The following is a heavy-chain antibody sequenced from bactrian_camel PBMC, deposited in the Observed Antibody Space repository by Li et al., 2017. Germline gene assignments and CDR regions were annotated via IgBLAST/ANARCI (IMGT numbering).Heavy chain of an antibody. CDR2: IDSDRTT. CDR3: AARFCSWGSGSKLSRERFRS. J-gene: IGHJ6*01. CDR1: GNTYSTNC. V-gene: IGHV3S53*01. D-gene: IGHD3*01. Sequence: HVQLVESGGGSVQPGGSLRLSCEASGNTYSTNCLGWFRQVPGKECEGVAAIDSDRTTTYADSVKGRFSISGDNAKNTMYLQMNSLKAEDSAKYYCAARFCSWGSGSKLSRERFRSWGQGTQVTVS.